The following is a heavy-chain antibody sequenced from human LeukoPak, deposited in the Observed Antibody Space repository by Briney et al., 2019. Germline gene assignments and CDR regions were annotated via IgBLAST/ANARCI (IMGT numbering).Heavy chain of an antibody. CDR1: GFTFSSYG. D-gene: IGHD6-6*01. J-gene: IGHJ4*02. CDR2: ISYDGSNK. CDR3: AKLWSSSSSANDY. Sequence: PGRSLRLYCAASGFTFSSYGMHWVRQAPGKGLEWVAVISYDGSNKYYADSVKGRFTISRDNSKNTLYLQMNSLRAEDTAVYYCAKLWSSSSSANDYWGQGTLVTVSS. V-gene: IGHV3-30*18.